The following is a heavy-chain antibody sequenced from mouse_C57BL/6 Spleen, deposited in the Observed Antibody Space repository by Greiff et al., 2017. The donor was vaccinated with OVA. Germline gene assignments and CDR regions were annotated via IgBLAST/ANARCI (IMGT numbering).Heavy chain of an antibody. CDR2: ISNGGGST. Sequence: EVQLVESGGGLVQPGGSLKLSCAASGFTFSDYYMYWVRQTPEKRLEWVAYISNGGGSTYYPDTVKGRFTISRDNAKNTLYLQMSRLKSEDTAMYYCARPLGWYFDVWGTGTTVTVSS. V-gene: IGHV5-12*01. J-gene: IGHJ1*03. D-gene: IGHD4-1*01. CDR1: GFTFSDYY. CDR3: ARPLGWYFDV.